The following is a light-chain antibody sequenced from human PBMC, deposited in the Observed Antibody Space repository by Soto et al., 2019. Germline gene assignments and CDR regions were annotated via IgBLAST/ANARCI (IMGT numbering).Light chain of an antibody. V-gene: IGKV3-11*01. CDR1: QSFRGL. CDR3: QQRHMWPIT. J-gene: IGKJ5*01. Sequence: TQSPSTLSLSPGERATLSCRASQSFRGLLAWYQQKPGQAPRLLIYDAYNRATGIPPRFSGSGSGTDFTLTISSLEPEDSAVYYCQQRHMWPITFGQGTRLEIK. CDR2: DAY.